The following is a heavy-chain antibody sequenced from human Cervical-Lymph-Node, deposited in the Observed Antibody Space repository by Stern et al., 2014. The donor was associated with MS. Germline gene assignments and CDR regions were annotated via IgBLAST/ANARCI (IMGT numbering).Heavy chain of an antibody. Sequence: QLVESGPEVKKPGTSVKVSCKASGFTFTSSAVQWVRQARGQRLEWIGWIVVGSGKTNYAQKFQERVTITRDMSTSTAYMELSSLRSEDTAVYYCASSSILWWAVQLSPRLADTLATYYFDYWGQGTLVTVSS. CDR2: IVVGSGKT. CDR3: ASSSILWWAVQLSPRLADTLATYYFDY. D-gene: IGHD2-21*01. J-gene: IGHJ4*02. CDR1: GFTFTSSA. V-gene: IGHV1-58*01.